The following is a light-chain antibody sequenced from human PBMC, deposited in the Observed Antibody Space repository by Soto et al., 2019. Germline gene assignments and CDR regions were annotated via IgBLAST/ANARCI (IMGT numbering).Light chain of an antibody. CDR2: WPS. CDR1: QSVLYSSKNKNY. CDR3: HQYYSSPHT. J-gene: IGKJ4*01. Sequence: DIVMTQSPDSLVVSLGERAAINCKSSQSVLYSSKNKNYLAWYQQKPGQPPKLLIYWPSTRESGVPDRFGGSGSGTDFTLTSISLQAEDVPVDYGHQYYSSPHTIGGETKGEIK. V-gene: IGKV4-1*01.